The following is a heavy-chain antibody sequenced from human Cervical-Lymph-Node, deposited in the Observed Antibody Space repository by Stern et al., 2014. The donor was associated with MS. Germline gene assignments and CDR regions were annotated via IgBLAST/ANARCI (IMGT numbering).Heavy chain of an antibody. D-gene: IGHD4-11*01. J-gene: IGHJ4*02. V-gene: IGHV1-3*01. CDR3: ASSVTV. Sequence: QVQLVQSGAEVKKPGASVKVSCKASGYNFTTYAMHWVRQAPGQGLEWMGWINADNGNTNYSQRFQDRVTFTTDKSASTAYMELSSLTFEDTAIYYCASSVTVWGQGTLVTVSS. CDR2: INADNGNT. CDR1: GYNFTTYA.